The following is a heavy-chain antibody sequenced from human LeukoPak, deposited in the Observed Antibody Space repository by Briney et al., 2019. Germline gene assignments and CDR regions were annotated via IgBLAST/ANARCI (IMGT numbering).Heavy chain of an antibody. Sequence: GASVKVSCKASGGTFSSYAISWVRQAPGQGLEWMGRIIPILGIANYAQKFQGRVTITADKSTSTAYMELSSLRSEDTAVYYCAREGLWFGELSLPLDYWGQGTLVTVSS. CDR2: IIPILGIA. CDR1: GGTFSSYA. CDR3: AREGLWFGELSLPLDY. J-gene: IGHJ4*02. D-gene: IGHD3-10*01. V-gene: IGHV1-69*04.